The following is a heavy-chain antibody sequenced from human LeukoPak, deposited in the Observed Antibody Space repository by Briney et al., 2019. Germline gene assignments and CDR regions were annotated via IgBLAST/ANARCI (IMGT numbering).Heavy chain of an antibody. Sequence: ASVMVSCTASGYTFTSYYMHWVRPAPGQGLVWMGIINPSGGSTSYAQKFQGRVTMTRDTSTSTVYMELSSLRSEDTAVYYCARSRVAATLGYWGQGTLVTVSS. J-gene: IGHJ4*02. CDR2: INPSGGST. CDR1: GYTFTSYY. V-gene: IGHV1-46*01. D-gene: IGHD2-15*01. CDR3: ARSRVAATLGY.